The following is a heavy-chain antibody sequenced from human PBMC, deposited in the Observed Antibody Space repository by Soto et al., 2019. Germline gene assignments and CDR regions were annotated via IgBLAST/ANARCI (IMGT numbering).Heavy chain of an antibody. D-gene: IGHD2-21*02. CDR1: GFNVNSDY. Sequence: GASVRLSCASSGFNVNSDYINWVRQTPGKGLECVASIYSGETTYYADSVRGRFTISSDKSKNTLYFQLSSLRIEDTAVYYCTRDGRGLGRLSLFEYWGQGVLVTVSS. CDR2: IYSGETT. CDR3: TRDGRGLGRLSLFEY. V-gene: IGHV3-53*01. J-gene: IGHJ4*02.